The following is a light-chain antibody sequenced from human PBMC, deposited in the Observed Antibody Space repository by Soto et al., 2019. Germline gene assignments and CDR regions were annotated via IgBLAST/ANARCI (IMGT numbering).Light chain of an antibody. V-gene: IGLV2-14*03. CDR2: DVS. CDR1: SSDVGGYNY. Sequence: QSVLTQPASVSGSPGQSITISCTGTSSDVGGYNYVSWYQHHLGKAPKLMIYDVSNRPSGVSNRFSGSKSGNTASLSISGLQPEDEADYYCSSYRTSNTRQIVCGTGTKLTVL. CDR3: SSYRTSNTRQIV. J-gene: IGLJ1*01.